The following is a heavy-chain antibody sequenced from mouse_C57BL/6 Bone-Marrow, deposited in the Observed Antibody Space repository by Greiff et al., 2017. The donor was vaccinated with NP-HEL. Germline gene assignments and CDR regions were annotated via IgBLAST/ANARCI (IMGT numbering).Heavy chain of an antibody. CDR1: GFTFTDYY. Sequence: EVQLQESGGGLVQPGGSLSLSCAASGFTFTDYYMSWVRQPPGKALEWLGFIRNKANGYTTEYSASVKGRFTISRDNSQSILYLQMNALRAEDSATYYCASGGVFYYYAMDYWGQGTSVTVSS. CDR2: IRNKANGYTT. CDR3: ASGGVFYYYAMDY. V-gene: IGHV7-3*01. J-gene: IGHJ4*01.